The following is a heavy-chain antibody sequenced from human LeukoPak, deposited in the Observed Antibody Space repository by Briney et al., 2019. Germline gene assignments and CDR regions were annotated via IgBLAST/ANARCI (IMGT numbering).Heavy chain of an antibody. J-gene: IGHJ6*03. CDR3: ARDHRPEIQYYYMDV. Sequence: GGSLGLSCAASGFSLSNYGMHWVRQAPGKGLEWVAALLYDGNTKHYADSVKGRFTISRDISKNTFYLQMNSLTAEDTAVYYCARDHRPEIQYYYMDVWGKGTTVAVSS. V-gene: IGHV3-33*01. D-gene: IGHD1-14*01. CDR1: GFSLSNYG. CDR2: LLYDGNTK.